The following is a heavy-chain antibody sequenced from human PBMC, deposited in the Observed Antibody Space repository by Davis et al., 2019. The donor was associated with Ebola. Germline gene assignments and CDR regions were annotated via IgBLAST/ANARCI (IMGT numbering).Heavy chain of an antibody. D-gene: IGHD3-10*01. Sequence: AASVKVSCKASGYTFTSYGISWVRQAPGQGLEWMGWLSAYNGNTNYAQKLQGRVTMTTGTSTSTAYMELRSLRSDDTAVHYCAREAPQQYYYGSGSYYKRNHFDYWGQGTLVTVSS. J-gene: IGHJ4*02. CDR2: LSAYNGNT. CDR1: GYTFTSYG. CDR3: AREAPQQYYYGSGSYYKRNHFDY. V-gene: IGHV1-18*01.